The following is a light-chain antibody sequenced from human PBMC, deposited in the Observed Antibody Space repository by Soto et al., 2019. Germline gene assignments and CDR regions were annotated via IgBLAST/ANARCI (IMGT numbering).Light chain of an antibody. CDR2: AAS. CDR1: QAISTS. Sequence: DIQLTQSPSFLSASVGDTVTITCRASQAISTSLAWYQQKPGMAPKLLIYAASTLHSGVPSRFSGGGSGTEFTLTISGMQPEDFATYSCQQVNAYPFTFGGGTKVDIK. CDR3: QQVNAYPFT. J-gene: IGKJ4*01. V-gene: IGKV1-9*01.